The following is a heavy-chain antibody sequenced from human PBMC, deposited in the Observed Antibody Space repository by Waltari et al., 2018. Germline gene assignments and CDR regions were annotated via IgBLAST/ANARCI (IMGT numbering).Heavy chain of an antibody. Sequence: QVQLQESGPGLVKPSETLSLTCTVSGGSISSYYWSWIRQPAGKGLEWIGRIYTSGSTNYNPARKRRVTMEVDTSKNQFSLKLSFVTAAETAVYYGGRDLSQSMTNRGGWFDPWGQGTLVTVSS. CDR2: IYTSGST. D-gene: IGHD3-22*01. V-gene: IGHV4-4*07. CDR3: GRDLSQSMTNRGGWFDP. CDR1: GGSISSYY. J-gene: IGHJ5*02.